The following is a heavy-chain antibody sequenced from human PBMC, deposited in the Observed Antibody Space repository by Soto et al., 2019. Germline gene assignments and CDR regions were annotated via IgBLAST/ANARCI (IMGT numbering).Heavy chain of an antibody. V-gene: IGHV2-26*01. CDR1: GFSLSNARMG. CDR2: IFSNDEK. CDR3: ARMQDYCSSTSCYSYFYYGMDV. Sequence: SGPTLVNPTETLTLTCTVSGFSLSNARMGVSWIRQPPGKALEWLAHIFSNDEKSYSTSLKSRLTISKDTSKSQVVLTMTNMDPVDTATSYCARMQDYCSSTSCYSYFYYGMDVSGQGTSVTVSS. D-gene: IGHD2-2*02. J-gene: IGHJ6*02.